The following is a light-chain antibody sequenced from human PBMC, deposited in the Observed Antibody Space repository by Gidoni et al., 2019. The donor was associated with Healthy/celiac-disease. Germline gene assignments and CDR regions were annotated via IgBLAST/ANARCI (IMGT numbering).Light chain of an antibody. V-gene: IGLV2-11*01. CDR1: SSDVGGYNS. Sequence: QSALTQPRSVSGSPGQSVTISCTGTSSDVGGYNSVSWYQQHPGKAPKLMIYDVSKRPSGVPDRFSGSKSGNTASLTISGLQAEDEADYYCCSYAGSYTPFGTGTKVTVL. CDR2: DVS. J-gene: IGLJ1*01. CDR3: CSYAGSYTP.